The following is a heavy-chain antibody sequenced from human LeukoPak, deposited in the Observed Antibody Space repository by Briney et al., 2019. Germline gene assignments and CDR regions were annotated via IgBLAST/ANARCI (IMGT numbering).Heavy chain of an antibody. CDR3: ARPRITIFGVVIPPDY. Sequence: GASVKVSCKASGYTFTVYYIHWVRQAPGQGLEWMGWINPNSGGTKYAQKFQGRVTMTTDTSTSTAYMKLRSLRSDDTAVYYCARPRITIFGVVIPPDYWGQGTLVTVSS. D-gene: IGHD3-3*01. V-gene: IGHV1-2*02. CDR2: INPNSGGT. CDR1: GYTFTVYY. J-gene: IGHJ4*02.